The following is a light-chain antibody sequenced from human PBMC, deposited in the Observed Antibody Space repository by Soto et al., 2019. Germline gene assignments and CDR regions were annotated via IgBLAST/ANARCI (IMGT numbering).Light chain of an antibody. J-gene: IGKJ4*01. CDR2: EVS. CDR3: MQITRHPFI. V-gene: IGKV2D-29*01. Sequence: DIVLTQTPLSLSATAGQPASISCKSSQSLMHSYGKTYLIWLLQKPGQPPQLLIYEVSSRLSGVPDRFSGSGSGTDFTLNISRVEAEDVGVYYCMQITRHPFIFGGGTKVDIK. CDR1: QSLMHSYGKTY.